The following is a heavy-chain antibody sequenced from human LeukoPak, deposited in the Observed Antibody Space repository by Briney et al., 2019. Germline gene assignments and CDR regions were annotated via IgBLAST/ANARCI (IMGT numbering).Heavy chain of an antibody. V-gene: IGHV4-59*01. Sequence: SETLSLTCTVSGGSISSYYWSWIRQPPGKGLEWIGYIYYSGSTNYNPSLKSRVTISVDTSKNQFSLKLSSVTAADTAVYYCARIITMIVVDIWGQGTMVTVSS. CDR1: GGSISSYY. J-gene: IGHJ3*02. CDR2: IYYSGST. CDR3: ARIITMIVVDI. D-gene: IGHD3-22*01.